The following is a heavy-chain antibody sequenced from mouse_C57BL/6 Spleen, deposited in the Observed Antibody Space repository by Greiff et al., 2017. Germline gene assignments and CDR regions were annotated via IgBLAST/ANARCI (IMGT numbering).Heavy chain of an antibody. CDR3: ARSPTTVVATPFGY. CDR1: GYAFTNYL. J-gene: IGHJ2*01. CDR2: INPGSGGT. Sequence: QVQLKESGAELVRPGTSVKVSCKASGYAFTNYLIEWVKQRPGQGLEWIGVINPGSGGTNYNEKFKGKATLTADKSSITAYMQLSSLTSEYSAVYFCARSPTTVVATPFGYWGQGTTLTVSS. D-gene: IGHD1-1*01. V-gene: IGHV1-54*01.